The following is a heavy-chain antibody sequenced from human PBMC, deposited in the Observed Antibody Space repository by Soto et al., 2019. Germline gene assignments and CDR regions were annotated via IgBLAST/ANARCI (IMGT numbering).Heavy chain of an antibody. J-gene: IGHJ6*02. D-gene: IGHD5-18*01. Sequence: EVQLVESGGGLVQPGGSVRLSCAASKFTITSYWMHWVRQAPGKGLVWVSRINSDGSSISYADAVKGRFTISRDNATNTLYLQMSSLRVEDTAVYYCAREVSHGYVLRGMDVWGQGTTVTVFS. V-gene: IGHV3-74*01. CDR2: INSDGSSI. CDR3: AREVSHGYVLRGMDV. CDR1: KFTITSYW.